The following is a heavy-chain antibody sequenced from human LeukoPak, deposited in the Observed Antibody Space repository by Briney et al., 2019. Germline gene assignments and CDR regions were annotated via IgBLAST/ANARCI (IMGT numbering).Heavy chain of an antibody. CDR2: ISYDGSNK. CDR3: ARDPILTGGYFDY. V-gene: IGHV3-30-3*01. D-gene: IGHD3-9*01. J-gene: IGHJ4*02. Sequence: GGSLRLSCAASGFTFSSYAMHWVRQAPGKGLEWVAVISYDGSNKYYADSVKGRFTISRDNSKNTLYLQMNSLRAEDTAVYYCARDPILTGGYFDYWGQGTLVTVSS. CDR1: GFTFSSYA.